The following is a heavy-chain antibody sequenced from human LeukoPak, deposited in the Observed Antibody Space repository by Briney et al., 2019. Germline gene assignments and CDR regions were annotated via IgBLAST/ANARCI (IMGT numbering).Heavy chain of an antibody. D-gene: IGHD6-19*01. CDR1: GFTFSSYS. CDR2: ISSSSSYI. J-gene: IGHJ4*02. Sequence: GGSLRLSCAASGFTFSSYSMNWVRQAPGKGLEWVSSISSSSSYIYYGESVKGRFTTSRDNAKNSLFLQMHSLRAEDTAVYYCARGGIAVAGTFIFDYWGQGTLVTVSS. CDR3: ARGGIAVAGTFIFDY. V-gene: IGHV3-21*01.